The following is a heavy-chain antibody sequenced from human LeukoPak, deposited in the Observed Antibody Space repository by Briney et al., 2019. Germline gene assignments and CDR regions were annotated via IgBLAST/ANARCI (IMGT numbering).Heavy chain of an antibody. Sequence: GASVKVSCKASGYTFTSYGISWVRQAPGQGLEWMGRIIPILGIANYAQKFQGRVTITADKSTSTAYMELSSLRSEDTAVYYCARDRGAPTPDAYWGQGTLVTVSS. V-gene: IGHV1-69*04. D-gene: IGHD1-14*01. CDR2: IIPILGIA. CDR1: GYTFTSYG. J-gene: IGHJ4*02. CDR3: ARDRGAPTPDAY.